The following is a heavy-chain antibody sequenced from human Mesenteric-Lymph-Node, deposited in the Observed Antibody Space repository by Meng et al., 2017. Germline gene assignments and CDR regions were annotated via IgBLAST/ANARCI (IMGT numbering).Heavy chain of an antibody. CDR2: ISYDGSNK. D-gene: IGHD1-26*01. CDR1: GFTFSSYA. CDR3: ARDIVLGRWELLL. V-gene: IGHV3-30*04. Sequence: GESLKISCAASGFTFSSYAMHWVRQAPGKGLEWVAVISYDGSNKYYADSVKGRFTISRDNSKNTLYLQMNSLRAEDTAVYYCARDIVLGRWELLLWGQGTLVTVSS. J-gene: IGHJ4*02.